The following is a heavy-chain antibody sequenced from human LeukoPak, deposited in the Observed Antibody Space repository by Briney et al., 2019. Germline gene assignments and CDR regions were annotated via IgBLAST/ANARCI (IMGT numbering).Heavy chain of an antibody. Sequence: PSETLSLTCGVYGGSFSDYYWSWIRQPPGKGLEWIGEINHSGSTNYNPSLKSRVTISVDTSKNQFSLKMSSVTAADTAVYYCARGGITVAGTLGYWGQGTLVTVSS. D-gene: IGHD6-19*01. CDR3: ARGGITVAGTLGY. V-gene: IGHV4-34*01. CDR1: GGSFSDYY. J-gene: IGHJ4*02. CDR2: INHSGST.